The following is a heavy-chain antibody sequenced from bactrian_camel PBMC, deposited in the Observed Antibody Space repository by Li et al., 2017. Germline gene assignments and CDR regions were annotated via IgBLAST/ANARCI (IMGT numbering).Heavy chain of an antibody. Sequence: VQLVESGGGSVQAGGSLRLSCTVSEYTYTDICMGWFQRAPGKEREGVAAIDSDGSTRYADSVKGRFTISKDNAKRTLYLQIDSLKPEDTAMYYCAADPGGWCRESALEYNTLGQGTQVTVS. J-gene: IGHJ4*01. V-gene: IGHV3S53*01. CDR1: EYTYTDIC. D-gene: IGHD5*01. CDR2: IDSDGST.